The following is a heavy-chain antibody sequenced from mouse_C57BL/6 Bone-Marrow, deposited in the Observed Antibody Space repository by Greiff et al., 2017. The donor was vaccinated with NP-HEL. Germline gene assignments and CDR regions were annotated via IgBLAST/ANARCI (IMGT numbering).Heavy chain of an antibody. D-gene: IGHD3-3*01. J-gene: IGHJ4*01. V-gene: IGHV1-53*01. CDR2: INPSNGGT. CDR1: GYTFTSYW. CDR3: TKGRASGYAMDY. Sequence: VQLQQPGTELVKPGASVKLSCKASGYTFTSYWMHWVKQRPEQGLEWIGNINPSNGGTNYNEKFKSKSTLTVDKSSSTAYMQLSSLTSEDSAVYYCTKGRASGYAMDYWGQGTSVTVSS.